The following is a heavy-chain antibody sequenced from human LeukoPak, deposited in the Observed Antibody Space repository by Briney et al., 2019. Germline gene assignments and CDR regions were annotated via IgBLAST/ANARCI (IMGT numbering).Heavy chain of an antibody. J-gene: IGHJ5*02. Sequence: GGSLRLSGAVSGFTVSSSYMSWVRQAPGKGLEWVSIIYTGGNTYYADSVKGRFTISRDNSKNTLYLEMNSLRDEDTAVYYCVRDSYGTSWGQGTLVTVSS. CDR3: VRDSYGTS. V-gene: IGHV3-66*01. CDR1: GFTVSSSY. D-gene: IGHD3-16*01. CDR2: IYTGGNT.